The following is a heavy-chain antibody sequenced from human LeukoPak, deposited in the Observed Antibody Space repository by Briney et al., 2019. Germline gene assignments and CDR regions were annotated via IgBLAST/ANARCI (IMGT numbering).Heavy chain of an antibody. J-gene: IGHJ4*02. Sequence: ASVKVSCKASGYTFTSYYMHWVRQAPGQGLEWMGIINPSGGSTSYAQKFQGRVTITADKSTSTAYMELSSLRSEDTAVYYCAGALVVANTFDYWGQGTLVTVSS. V-gene: IGHV1-46*01. D-gene: IGHD2-15*01. CDR1: GYTFTSYY. CDR3: AGALVVANTFDY. CDR2: INPSGGST.